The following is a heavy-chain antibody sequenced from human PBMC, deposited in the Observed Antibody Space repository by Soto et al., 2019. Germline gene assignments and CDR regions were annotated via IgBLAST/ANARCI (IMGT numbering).Heavy chain of an antibody. Sequence: GGSLRLSCAASGFTFSSYSMNWVRQAPGKGLEWVSSISSSSSYIYYADSVKGRFTISRDNAKNSLYLQMNSLRAEDTAVYYCARDDRGYSGYDFAFDIWGRGTMVTVSS. CDR1: GFTFSSYS. CDR2: ISSSSSYI. V-gene: IGHV3-21*01. D-gene: IGHD5-12*01. CDR3: ARDDRGYSGYDFAFDI. J-gene: IGHJ3*02.